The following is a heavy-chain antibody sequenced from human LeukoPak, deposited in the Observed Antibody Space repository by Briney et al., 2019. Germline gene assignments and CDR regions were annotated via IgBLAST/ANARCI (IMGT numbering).Heavy chain of an antibody. CDR3: ARPNLTSGTYYIDY. D-gene: IGHD3-10*01. CDR1: GYRFINYW. V-gene: IGHV5-51*01. CDR2: VFPGDSDT. J-gene: IGHJ4*02. Sequence: GESLKISCKGSGYRFINYWIGWVRQMPGKGLEWMGIVFPGDSDTRYSPSFQGQVAISVDKSISTAYLQWSSLKASDTAMYYCARPNLTSGTYYIDYWGQGTLVTVSS.